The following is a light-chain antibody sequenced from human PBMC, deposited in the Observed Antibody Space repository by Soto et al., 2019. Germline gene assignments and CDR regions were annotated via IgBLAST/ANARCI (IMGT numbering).Light chain of an antibody. Sequence: DIQMTQSPSSLSASVGDRVTITCRAGQSISSYFNWYQQKPRKAPKLLIYAASNLQSGVPSRFSGSGSGTDFTLTISSLQPEDFATYYCQQSFSIPITFGQGTRLEIK. CDR1: QSISSY. CDR2: AAS. CDR3: QQSFSIPIT. J-gene: IGKJ5*01. V-gene: IGKV1-39*01.